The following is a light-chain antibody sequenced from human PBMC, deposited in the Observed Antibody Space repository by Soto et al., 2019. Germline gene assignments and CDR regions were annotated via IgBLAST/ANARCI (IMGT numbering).Light chain of an antibody. V-gene: IGKV3-15*01. CDR1: QSVGTN. Sequence: IVMTQSPATLSVSPGESATLSCRASQSVGTNLAWCQQTPGQAPRVLIHSASTRATGIPARFSGSGSDTEFTLTISGLQSEDFAIYYCQQYNNWPPYSFGQGTKV. J-gene: IGKJ2*01. CDR3: QQYNNWPPYS. CDR2: SAS.